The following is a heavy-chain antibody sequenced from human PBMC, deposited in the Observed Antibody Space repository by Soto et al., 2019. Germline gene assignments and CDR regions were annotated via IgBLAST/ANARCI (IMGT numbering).Heavy chain of an antibody. CDR3: ARRDFCSSTSCYNWFDP. CDR1: GYSFTSYW. V-gene: IGHV5-51*01. J-gene: IGHJ5*02. Sequence: GESLKISCKGSGYSFTSYWIGWVRQMPGKGLEWMGIIYPGDSDTRYSPSFQGQVTISADKSISTAYLQWSSLKASDTAMYYCARRDFCSSTSCYNWFDPWGQGTLVTVSS. D-gene: IGHD2-2*01. CDR2: IYPGDSDT.